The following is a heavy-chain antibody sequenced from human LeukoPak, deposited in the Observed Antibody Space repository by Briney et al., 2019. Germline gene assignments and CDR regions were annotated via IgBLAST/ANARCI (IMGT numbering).Heavy chain of an antibody. Sequence: SETLSLTCTVSGGSITSYYWSWIRQPPGKGLEWIGYIYYSGSTNYNPSLKSRATISVDTSKNQFSLKLSSVTAADTAVYYCARFGSLREPIHDFWGQGTLVTVSS. CDR1: GGSITSYY. J-gene: IGHJ4*02. CDR2: IYYSGST. CDR3: ARFGSLREPIHDF. D-gene: IGHD3-16*01. V-gene: IGHV4-59*01.